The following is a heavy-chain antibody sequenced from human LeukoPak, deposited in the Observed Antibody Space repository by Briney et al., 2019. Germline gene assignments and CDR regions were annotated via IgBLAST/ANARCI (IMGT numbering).Heavy chain of an antibody. Sequence: GGSLRLSCAASGFTFSSYGMHWVRQAPGKGLEWVAFIRYDGSNKYYADSVKGRFTISRDNSKNTLYLQMNSLRAEDTAVYYCAKDGAQYSGYDFKTYYYYYMDVWGKGTTVTVSS. D-gene: IGHD5-12*01. CDR1: GFTFSSYG. V-gene: IGHV3-30*02. J-gene: IGHJ6*03. CDR3: AKDGAQYSGYDFKTYYYYYMDV. CDR2: IRYDGSNK.